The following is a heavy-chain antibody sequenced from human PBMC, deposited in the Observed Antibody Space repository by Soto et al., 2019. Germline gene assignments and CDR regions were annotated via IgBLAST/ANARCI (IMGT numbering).Heavy chain of an antibody. V-gene: IGHV4-30-4*01. CDR1: GGSISSGDYY. CDR2: IYYSGST. CDR3: ARGRGAYYYYGMDV. Sequence: PSETLSLTCTVSGGSISSGDYYWSWIRQPPGKGLEWIGYIYYSGSTYYNPSLKSRVTISVDTSKNQFSLKLSSVTAADTAVYYCARGRGAYYYYGMDVWGQGTTLTVSS. D-gene: IGHD3-10*01. J-gene: IGHJ6*02.